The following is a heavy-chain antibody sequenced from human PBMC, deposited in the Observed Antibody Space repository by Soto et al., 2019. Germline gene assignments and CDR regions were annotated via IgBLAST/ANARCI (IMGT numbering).Heavy chain of an antibody. CDR2: IYYTGTT. V-gene: IGHV4-59*08. D-gene: IGHD3-22*01. J-gene: IGHJ4*02. Sequence: PSETLSLTCTVSGGSIRDYYWGWIRQSPGKGLDWIGYIYYTGTTKYNPSLKSRVTISVDSSKNQFSLKLDSVTAADTAVYYCARLSGYYQAFDSWGQGTLVTVSS. CDR1: GGSIRDYY. CDR3: ARLSGYYQAFDS.